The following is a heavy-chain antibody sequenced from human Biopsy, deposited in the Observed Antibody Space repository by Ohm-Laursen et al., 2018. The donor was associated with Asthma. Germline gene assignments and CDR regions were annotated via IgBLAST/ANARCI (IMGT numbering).Heavy chain of an antibody. J-gene: IGHJ4*02. CDR1: GASIRSYY. V-gene: IGHV4-59*01. D-gene: IGHD2-15*01. Sequence: GTLSLTCTVSGASIRSYYWTGIRQPPGKGLEWIGNIHYSGSTYSNPSLKSRVTISVDTSKKQISLRLSSVIAAGTAVYYCAGFCSGGNCPDHWGQGTLVTVSS. CDR3: AGFCSGGNCPDH. CDR2: IHYSGST.